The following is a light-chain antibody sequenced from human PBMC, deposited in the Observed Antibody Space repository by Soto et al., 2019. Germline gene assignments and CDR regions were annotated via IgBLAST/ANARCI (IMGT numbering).Light chain of an antibody. V-gene: IGLV2-14*01. J-gene: IGLJ1*01. CDR3: VSYTTSASYV. CDR1: SSDVGNYIF. Sequence: QSVLTLPASVSGSPGQSITISCTGTSSDVGNYIFVSWYRQHPGKAPKLMIYDINNRPSGVSNRFSGSKSGNTASLTISGLQAEDEADYYCVSYTTSASYVFGTGTKVTVL. CDR2: DIN.